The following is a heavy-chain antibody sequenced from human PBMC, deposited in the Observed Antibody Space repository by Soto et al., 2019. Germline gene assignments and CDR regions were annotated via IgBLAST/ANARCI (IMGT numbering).Heavy chain of an antibody. V-gene: IGHV3-23*01. J-gene: IGHJ2*01. CDR1: GSTFSSYA. CDR3: AKEQVNVGQFLEWLLYGYFDL. Sequence: EVQLLESGGGWVQPGGSLRLSCAASGSTFSSYAMSWVRQAPGKGLEWVPAISGSGGSTYYADPVKGRFTISRDNSKNTLYLQMNSLRAEDTAVYYCAKEQVNVGQFLEWLLYGYFDLWGRGTLVTVSS. CDR2: ISGSGGST. D-gene: IGHD3-3*01.